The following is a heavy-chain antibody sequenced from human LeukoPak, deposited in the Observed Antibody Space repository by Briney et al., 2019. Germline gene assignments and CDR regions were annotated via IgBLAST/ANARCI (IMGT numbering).Heavy chain of an antibody. V-gene: IGHV1-2*02. CDR2: MNPASGNS. CDR1: GYTFTGYY. J-gene: IGHJ3*02. CDR3: ARRLRNDAFDI. Sequence: ASVNVSCKASGYTFTGYYMHWVRQAPGQGLEWMGWMNPASGNSGFAQTFQGRITLTRDTSLRTAYMDLSTLRSEDTAIYYCARRLRNDAFDIWGQGTMVIVSS.